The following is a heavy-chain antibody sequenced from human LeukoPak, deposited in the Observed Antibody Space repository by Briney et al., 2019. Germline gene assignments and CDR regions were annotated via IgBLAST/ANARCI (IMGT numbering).Heavy chain of an antibody. D-gene: IGHD3-22*01. CDR3: ARDLTGPYDH. CDR1: GFSVTTYW. Sequence: GGSLRLSCAASGFSVTTYWMHWDRQTPGKGLVWVARIHVEGNYIAYAESVKGRFTISRDSAKNTLFLQMNSLRVEDTAVYSCARDLTGPYDHWGQGTLVTVSS. V-gene: IGHV3-74*01. CDR2: IHVEGNYI. J-gene: IGHJ4*02.